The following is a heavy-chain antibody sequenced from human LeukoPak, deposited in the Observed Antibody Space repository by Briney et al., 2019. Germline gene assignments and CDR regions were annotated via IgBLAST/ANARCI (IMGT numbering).Heavy chain of an antibody. D-gene: IGHD3-22*01. CDR3: ARQRDYYDSSGFDYFDY. V-gene: IGHV4-39*01. CDR1: GGSISSSGYF. J-gene: IGHJ4*02. Sequence: SETLSLTCTVSGGSISSSGYFWGWIRQPPGKGLAWIGSIHYSGSTYYDPSLKSRVSISVDTSKYQFSLRLRSVTAADTAVYYCARQRDYYDSSGFDYFDYWGQGTLVTVSS. CDR2: IHYSGST.